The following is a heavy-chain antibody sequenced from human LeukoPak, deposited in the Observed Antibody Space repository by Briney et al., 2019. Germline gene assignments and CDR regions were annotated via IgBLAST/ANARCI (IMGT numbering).Heavy chain of an antibody. CDR2: IRSRANSYAT. CDR1: GFTFSGSA. CDR3: TRLSSSSDYNWFDP. Sequence: PGGSLRLSCAASGFTFSGSAMHWVRQASGKGLEWVGRIRSRANSYATAYAASVKGRFTISRDDSKNTAYLQMNSLKTEDTAVYYCTRLSSSSDYNWFDPWGQGTLVTVSS. J-gene: IGHJ5*02. V-gene: IGHV3-73*01. D-gene: IGHD6-13*01.